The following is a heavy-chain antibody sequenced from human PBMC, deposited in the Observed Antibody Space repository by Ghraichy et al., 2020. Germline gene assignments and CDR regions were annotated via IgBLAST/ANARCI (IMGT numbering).Heavy chain of an antibody. J-gene: IGHJ5*02. CDR3: ARHGLDCSGGSCYHNWFDP. V-gene: IGHV3-7*01. CDR1: GFTFSSYW. Sequence: LSLTCAASGFTFSSYWMSWVHQAPGKGLEWVANIRQDGSEKNYVDSVKGRFTISRDNAENSLYLQMNSLRAEDTAVYYCARHGLDCSGGSCYHNWFDPWGQGTLVTVSS. D-gene: IGHD2-15*01. CDR2: IRQDGSEK.